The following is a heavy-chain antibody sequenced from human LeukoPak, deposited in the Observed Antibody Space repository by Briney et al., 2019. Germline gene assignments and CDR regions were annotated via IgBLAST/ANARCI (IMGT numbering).Heavy chain of an antibody. D-gene: IGHD7-27*01. Sequence: GESLKISCKGTGYRFSNYWIGWVRQMPGKGLEWMGIIYPGGSDTRYSPSFQGQVTISADKSISTAYLQWSSLKASDTAMYYCSRTDRTGDPLDYWGQGTLVTVSS. CDR3: SRTDRTGDPLDY. J-gene: IGHJ4*02. CDR1: GYRFSNYW. CDR2: IYPGGSDT. V-gene: IGHV5-51*01.